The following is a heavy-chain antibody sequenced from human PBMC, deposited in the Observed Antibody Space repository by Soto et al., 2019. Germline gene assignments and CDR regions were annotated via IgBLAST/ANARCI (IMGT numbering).Heavy chain of an antibody. J-gene: IGHJ5*02. CDR2: IYYSGST. Sequence: PSETLSLTCTVSGGSISSGGYYWSWIRQHPGKGLEWIGYIYYSGSTYYNPSLKSRVTISVDTSKNQFSLKLSSVTAADTAVYYCARSPTSLPTVKGAFDPWGQGTLVTVSS. D-gene: IGHD4-17*01. V-gene: IGHV4-31*03. CDR1: GGSISSGGYY. CDR3: ARSPTSLPTVKGAFDP.